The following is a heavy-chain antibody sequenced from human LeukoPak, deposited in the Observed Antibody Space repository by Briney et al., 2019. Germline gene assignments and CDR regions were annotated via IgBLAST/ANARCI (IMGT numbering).Heavy chain of an antibody. CDR2: ISATGDRT. J-gene: IGHJ4*02. Sequence: GGSLRLSCAASGFTFSGYTMSWVRQAPEKGLEWISAISATGDRTYYAESVKGRFTISRDNSKNTMYLQMSSLRAEDTALYYCARDFYDSSGYYYDYWGLGTLVTVSS. CDR1: GFTFSGYT. CDR3: ARDFYDSSGYYYDY. D-gene: IGHD3-22*01. V-gene: IGHV3-23*01.